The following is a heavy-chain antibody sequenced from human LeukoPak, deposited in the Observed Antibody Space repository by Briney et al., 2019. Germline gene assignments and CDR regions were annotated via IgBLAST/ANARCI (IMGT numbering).Heavy chain of an antibody. V-gene: IGHV3-33*01. D-gene: IGHD5-12*01. CDR1: GFTFSSYG. J-gene: IGHJ6*02. CDR3: ARGHIVAIPSSHYYYGMDV. Sequence: RSLRLSCAASGFTFSSYGMHWVRQAPGKGLEWVAVIWYDGSNKYYADSVKGRFTISRDNSKNTLYLQMNSLRAEDTAVYYCARGHIVAIPSSHYYYGMDVWGQGTTVTVSS. CDR2: IWYDGSNK.